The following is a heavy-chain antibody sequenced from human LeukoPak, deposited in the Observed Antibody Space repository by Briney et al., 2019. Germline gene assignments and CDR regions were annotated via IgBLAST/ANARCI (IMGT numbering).Heavy chain of an antibody. J-gene: IGHJ4*02. V-gene: IGHV3-11*06. CDR1: GFTFSDYY. D-gene: IGHD4-17*01. Sequence: PGGSLRLSCAASGFTFSDYYMSWIRQAPGKGLEWVSYISSSSSYTNYADSVKGRFTISRDNAKNTLYLQMNSLRAEDTAVYSCAEDLWAKVDGDYDYWGQGTLVTVSS. CDR3: AEDLWAKVDGDYDY. CDR2: ISSSSSYT.